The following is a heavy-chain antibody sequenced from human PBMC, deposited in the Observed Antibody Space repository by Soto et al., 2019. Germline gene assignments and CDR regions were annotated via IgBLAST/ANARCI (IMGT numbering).Heavy chain of an antibody. CDR3: ATQRPLEWLFLRNRFDP. Sequence: QVQLVQSGAEVKKPGASVKVSCKVSGYTLTELSMHWVRQAPGKGLEWMGGFDPEDGETIYAQKFQGRVTMTEDTSTDTAYMELSSLRSEATAVYDGATQRPLEWLFLRNRFDPWGQGTLVTVSS. CDR2: FDPEDGET. CDR1: GYTLTELS. D-gene: IGHD3-3*01. J-gene: IGHJ5*02. V-gene: IGHV1-24*01.